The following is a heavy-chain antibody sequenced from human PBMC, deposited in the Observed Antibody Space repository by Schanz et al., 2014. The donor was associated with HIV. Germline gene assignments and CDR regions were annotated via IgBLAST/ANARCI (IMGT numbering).Heavy chain of an antibody. CDR2: ISESGSRS. D-gene: IGHD1-20*01. CDR1: GFTFGDYA. CDR3: ARDYHWNWFDP. J-gene: IGHJ5*02. Sequence: EVHLVESGGGLIKPGRSLRLSCTASGFTFGDYAMSWFRQAPGKGLEWVSSISESGSRSYYADSVKGRFTISRDNTKNSLYLQMNSLRAEDTAVYYCARDYHWNWFDPWGQGTLVTVSS. V-gene: IGHV3-23*04.